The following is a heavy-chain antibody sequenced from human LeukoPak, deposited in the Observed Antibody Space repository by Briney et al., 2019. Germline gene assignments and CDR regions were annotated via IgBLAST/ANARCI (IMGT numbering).Heavy chain of an antibody. CDR3: AREGRGQWLAYWYFDL. CDR2: IYTSGST. J-gene: IGHJ2*01. D-gene: IGHD6-19*01. CDR1: GGSISSGSYY. Sequence: SQTLSLTCTVSGGSISSGSYYWSWIRQPAGKGLEWIGRIYTSGSTNYNPSLKSRVTISVDTSKNQFSLKLSSVTAADTAVYYCAREGRGQWLAYWYFDLWGRGTLVTVSS. V-gene: IGHV4-61*02.